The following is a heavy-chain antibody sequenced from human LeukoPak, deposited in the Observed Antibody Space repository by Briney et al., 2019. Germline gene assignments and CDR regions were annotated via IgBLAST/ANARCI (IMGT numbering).Heavy chain of an antibody. V-gene: IGHV1-24*01. CDR3: ATPQGDYGDYVYAFDI. CDR1: GYTLTELS. D-gene: IGHD4-17*01. J-gene: IGHJ3*02. Sequence: ASVKVSCKVSGYTLTELSMHWVRQAPGKGHEWMGGFDAEDGETIYAQKFQGRVTMTEDTSTDTAYMELSSLRSEDTAVYYCATPQGDYGDYVYAFDIWGQGTMVTVSS. CDR2: FDAEDGET.